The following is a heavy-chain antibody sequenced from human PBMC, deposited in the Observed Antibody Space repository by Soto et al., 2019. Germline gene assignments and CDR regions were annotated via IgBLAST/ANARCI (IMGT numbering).Heavy chain of an antibody. CDR1: GGSISSSSYY. CDR3: ASHGEGWWQVNWFDP. D-gene: IGHD2-8*02. V-gene: IGHV4-39*01. CDR2: IYYSGST. J-gene: IGHJ5*02. Sequence: QLQLQESGPGLVKPSETLSLTCTVSGGSISSSSYYWGWIRQPPGKGLAGIGSIYYSGSTYYNPSLKSRVTIAVDTSKNQFSLKLSSVTAADTAVYYCASHGEGWWQVNWFDPWGQGTLVTVSS.